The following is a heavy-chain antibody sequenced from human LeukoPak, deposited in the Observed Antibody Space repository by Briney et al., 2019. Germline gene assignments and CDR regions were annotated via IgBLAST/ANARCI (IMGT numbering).Heavy chain of an antibody. CDR2: IFPRTAEV. J-gene: IGHJ5*02. CDR1: GYTFSTYW. V-gene: IGHV5-51*01. Sequence: GESLKISCKDSGYTFSTYWVGWVRQMLGKGLEYMGIIFPRTAEVRYSPTFQGQVTISADRSISAAYLQWTSLKASDTAMYYCARHTGRPQAGWFDPWGQGTLVTVSS. D-gene: IGHD4-17*01. CDR3: ARHTGRPQAGWFDP.